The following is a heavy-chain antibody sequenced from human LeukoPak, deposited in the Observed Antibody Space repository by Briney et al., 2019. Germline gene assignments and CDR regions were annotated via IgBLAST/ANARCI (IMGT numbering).Heavy chain of an antibody. D-gene: IGHD6-19*01. J-gene: IGHJ6*02. CDR2: IYTSGSA. V-gene: IGHV4-4*07. Sequence: SETLSLTCTVSGGSISSYYWSWIRQPAGKGLEWIGRIYTSGSANYNPSLKSRVTMSVDTSKNQFSLKLSSVTAADTAVYYCARTIPHSSGWYSWDYYYYGMDVWGQGTTDTVSS. CDR1: GGSISSYY. CDR3: ARTIPHSSGWYSWDYYYYGMDV.